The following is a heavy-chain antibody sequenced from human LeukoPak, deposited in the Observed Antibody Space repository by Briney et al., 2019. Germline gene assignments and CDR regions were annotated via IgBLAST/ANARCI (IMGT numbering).Heavy chain of an antibody. D-gene: IGHD6-19*01. CDR3: VKSEGTNGWQPWGS. CDR1: GFTVGSNY. J-gene: IGHJ5*02. Sequence: PGGSLRLSCAASGFTVGSNYMSWVRQAPGKGLEWVSSFTNTGDNTKYADSVRGRFSVSRDNSQNTMYLQMNSLRAEDTAVYFCVKSEGTNGWQPWGSWGQGTLVTVSS. CDR2: FTNTGDNT. V-gene: IGHV3-23*01.